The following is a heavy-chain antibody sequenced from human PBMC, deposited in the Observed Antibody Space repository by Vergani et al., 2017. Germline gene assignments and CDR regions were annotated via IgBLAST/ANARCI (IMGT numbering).Heavy chain of an antibody. Sequence: QVQLVQSGAEVKKPGSSVTVSCKASGGTFSSYAIRWVRQAPGQGLEWMGRIIPIFGTANYAQKFQGRVTITAYESTSTAYMELSSLRSEDTAVYYCARGGTTYPVAETGYFDYWGQGTLVTVSS. CDR1: GGTFSSYA. D-gene: IGHD6-19*01. V-gene: IGHV1-69*13. CDR2: IIPIFGTA. J-gene: IGHJ4*02. CDR3: ARGGTTYPVAETGYFDY.